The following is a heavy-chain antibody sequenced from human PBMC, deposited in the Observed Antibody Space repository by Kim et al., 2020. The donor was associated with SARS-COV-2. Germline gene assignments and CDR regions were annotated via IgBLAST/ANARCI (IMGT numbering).Heavy chain of an antibody. CDR3: ARDPKLRYFDWVYYYYGMDV. Sequence: GGSLRLSCAASGFTFSSYWMSWVRQAPGKGLEWVANIKQDGSEKYYVDSVKGRFTISRDNAKNSLYLQMNSLRAEDTAVYYCARDPKLRYFDWVYYYYGMDVWGQGTTVTVSS. CDR2: IKQDGSEK. J-gene: IGHJ6*02. D-gene: IGHD3-9*01. CDR1: GFTFSSYW. V-gene: IGHV3-7*01.